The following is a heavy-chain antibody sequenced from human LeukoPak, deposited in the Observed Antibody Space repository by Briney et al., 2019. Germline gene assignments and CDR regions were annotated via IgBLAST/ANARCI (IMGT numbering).Heavy chain of an antibody. D-gene: IGHD2-15*01. CDR2: IYTSGST. CDR3: ARASYIYCSGGSCYPELSWFDP. Sequence: SSETLSLTCTVSGGSISSGSYYWSWIRQPAGKGLERIGRIYTSGSTNYNPSLKSRVTISVDTSKNQFFLKLSSVAAADTAVYYCARASYIYCSGGSCYPELSWFDPWGQGTLVTVSS. CDR1: GGSISSGSYY. V-gene: IGHV4-61*02. J-gene: IGHJ5*02.